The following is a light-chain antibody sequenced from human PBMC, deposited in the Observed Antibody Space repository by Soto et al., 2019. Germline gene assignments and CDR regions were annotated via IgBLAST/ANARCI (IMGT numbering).Light chain of an antibody. CDR1: SSNIGNNA. CDR2: YDD. CDR3: QSYDSSFVM. Sequence: QSVLTQPPSVSEAPRQRVTISCSGSSSNIGNNAVNWYQQLPGKAPKLLIYYDDLLPSGVSDRFSGSKSGTSASLAISGLQSEDEADYYCQSYDSSFVMFGGGTKLTVL. J-gene: IGLJ3*02. V-gene: IGLV1-36*01.